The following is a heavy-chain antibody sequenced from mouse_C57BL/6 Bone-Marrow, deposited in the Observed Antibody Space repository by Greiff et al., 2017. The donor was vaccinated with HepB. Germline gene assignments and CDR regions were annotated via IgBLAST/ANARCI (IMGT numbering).Heavy chain of an antibody. Sequence: QVQLQQPGAELVMPGASVKLSCKASGYTFTSYWMHWVKQRPGQGLEWIGEIDPSDSYTNYNQKFKGKSTLTVDKSSSTAYMQLSSLTSEDSAVYYCARSRTYYSNYLYYYAMDYWGQGTSVTVSS. J-gene: IGHJ4*01. D-gene: IGHD2-5*01. CDR1: GYTFTSYW. CDR3: ARSRTYYSNYLYYYAMDY. CDR2: IDPSDSYT. V-gene: IGHV1-69*01.